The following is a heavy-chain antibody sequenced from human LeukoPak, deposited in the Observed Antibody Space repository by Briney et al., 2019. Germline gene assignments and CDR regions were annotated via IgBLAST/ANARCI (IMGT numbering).Heavy chain of an antibody. J-gene: IGHJ6*02. D-gene: IGHD2-21*02. CDR1: GGSISSCY. CDR3: ARGPPYCGGDCYYYYYYGMDV. Sequence: SETLSLTCTVSGGSISSCYWSWIRQPPGKGLEWIGYTYYSGSTNYNPSLKSRVTISVDTSKNQFSLKLSSVTAADTAVYYCARGPPYCGGDCYYYYYYGMDVWGQGTTVTVSS. V-gene: IGHV4-59*01. CDR2: TYYSGST.